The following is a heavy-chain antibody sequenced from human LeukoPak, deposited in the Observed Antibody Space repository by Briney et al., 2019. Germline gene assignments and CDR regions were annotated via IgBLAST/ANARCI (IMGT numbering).Heavy chain of an antibody. J-gene: IGHJ6*03. V-gene: IGHV1-2*02. Sequence: ASVKVSCKASGYTFTGYYMHWVRQAPGQGLEWMGWINPNSGGTNYAQKFQGRVTMTRDTSISTAYMELSRLRSDDTAVYYCARSMVRGVIRSMGVWGKGTTVTISS. CDR1: GYTFTGYY. CDR2: INPNSGGT. D-gene: IGHD3-10*01. CDR3: ARSMVRGVIRSMGV.